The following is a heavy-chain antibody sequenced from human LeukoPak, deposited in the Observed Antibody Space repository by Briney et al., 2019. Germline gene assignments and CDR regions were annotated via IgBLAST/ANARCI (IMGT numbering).Heavy chain of an antibody. V-gene: IGHV3-7*01. J-gene: IGHJ6*04. CDR2: INEHGGET. CDR1: GFTFTNYW. Sequence: GGSLRLSCAASGFTFTNYWMTWVRQAPGKGLEWVANINEHGGETDYVDSVKGRFTISRDNAKNSLYLQMNSLRAEDTAVYYCAELGITMIGGVWGKGTTVTISS. CDR3: AELGITMIGGV. D-gene: IGHD3-10*02.